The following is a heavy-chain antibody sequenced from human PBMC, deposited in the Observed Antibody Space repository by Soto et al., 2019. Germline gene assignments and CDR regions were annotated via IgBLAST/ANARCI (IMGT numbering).Heavy chain of an antibody. Sequence: RLSCAASGFTFRSYSMNCVRQAPGKGLDWVSHISSSKSTIYYADSVKGRFTISRDNANNLLYLQMNSLRDEDTAVYYCARVGSSGWYGDFDYWGQGTLVTVSS. D-gene: IGHD6-19*01. J-gene: IGHJ4*02. CDR1: GFTFRSYS. CDR2: ISSSKSTI. CDR3: ARVGSSGWYGDFDY. V-gene: IGHV3-48*02.